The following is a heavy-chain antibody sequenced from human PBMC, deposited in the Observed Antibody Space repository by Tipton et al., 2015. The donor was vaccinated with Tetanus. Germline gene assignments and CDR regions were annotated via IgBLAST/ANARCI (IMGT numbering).Heavy chain of an antibody. CDR2: IYYSGTS. Sequence: TLSLTCTVSGDSISSGPYSWSWLRQHPGKGLELIGYIYYSGTSYISPSLTRRVSIAVDTSRNQFSLNLTSVTVADSAVYFCARVSRRNFYLDYWGPGAQVTVSS. D-gene: IGHD2/OR15-2a*01. V-gene: IGHV4-31*03. CDR3: ARVSRRNFYLDY. CDR1: GDSISSGPYS. J-gene: IGHJ4*02.